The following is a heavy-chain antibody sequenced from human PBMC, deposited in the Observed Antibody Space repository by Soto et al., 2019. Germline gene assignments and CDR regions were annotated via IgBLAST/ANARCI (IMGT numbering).Heavy chain of an antibody. V-gene: IGHV3-15*07. CDR2: IKSKTDGGTT. D-gene: IGHD3-22*01. J-gene: IGHJ6*02. CDR3: TTGLFPVGDRVIYYYYYGMDV. Sequence: GGSLRLSCAASGFTFSNAWMNWVRQAPGKGLEWVGRIKSKTDGGTTDYAAPVKGRFTISRDDSKNTLYLQMNSLKTEDTAVYYCTTGLFPVGDRVIYYYYYGMDVWGQGTTVTVSS. CDR1: GFTFSNAW.